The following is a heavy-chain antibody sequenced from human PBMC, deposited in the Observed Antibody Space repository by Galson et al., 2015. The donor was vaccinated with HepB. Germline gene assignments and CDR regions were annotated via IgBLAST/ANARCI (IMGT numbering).Heavy chain of an antibody. J-gene: IGHJ4*02. Sequence: SLRLSCATSGFRFTKYSMSWVRQAPGKGLQWVSAITGGGERTYYTDSVKGRFTISRDNSKNMVYLQMNSLRAEDTGLYYCAKDPYLYHALAGNMAGFDYWGQGTLVTVSS. V-gene: IGHV3-23*01. D-gene: IGHD6-19*01. CDR1: GFRFTKYS. CDR3: AKDPYLYHALAGNMAGFDY. CDR2: ITGGGERT.